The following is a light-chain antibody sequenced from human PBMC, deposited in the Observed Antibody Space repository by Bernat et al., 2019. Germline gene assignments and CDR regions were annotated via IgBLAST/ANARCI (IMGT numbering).Light chain of an antibody. CDR2: DVS. J-gene: IGLJ2*01. V-gene: IGLV2-14*03. CDR3: NSVSTTTTPVV. Sequence: QSALTQPASVSGSPGQSVTISCTGTRSDVGAYNYVSWYQQLPGKAPKLMIYDVSNRPSGVSNRLSGSKSGNTASLTISGLQAEDEADYFCNSVSTTTTPVVFGGGTKLTVL. CDR1: RSDVGAYNY.